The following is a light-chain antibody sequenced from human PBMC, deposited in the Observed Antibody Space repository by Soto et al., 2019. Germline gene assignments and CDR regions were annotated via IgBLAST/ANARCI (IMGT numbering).Light chain of an antibody. Sequence: EIVMTQSPATLSVSPGQRVTLSCRASQSVSSKLAWYQQKPGQAPRLLIYSASTRATGIPARFSGSGSGTEFTLTISSLQSEDFAVYYCQQYNSLPLTFGGGTKVEIK. V-gene: IGKV3-15*01. CDR2: SAS. CDR3: QQYNSLPLT. J-gene: IGKJ4*01. CDR1: QSVSSK.